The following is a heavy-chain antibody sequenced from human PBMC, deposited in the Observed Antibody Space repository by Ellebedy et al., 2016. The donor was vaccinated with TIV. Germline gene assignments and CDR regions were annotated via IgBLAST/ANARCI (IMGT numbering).Heavy chain of an antibody. J-gene: IGHJ6*02. CDR1: GSSFTSYW. CDR3: ARYEGTSCYSGAYCYYYGMDV. CDR2: IYPGDSDT. D-gene: IGHD2-2*02. Sequence: GESLKISCKGSGSSFTSYWIGWVRQMLGKGLEWMGIIYPGDSDTRYSPSFQGQVTISADKSISTAYLQWSSLKASDTAMYYCARYEGTSCYSGAYCYYYGMDVWGQGTTVTVSS. V-gene: IGHV5-51*01.